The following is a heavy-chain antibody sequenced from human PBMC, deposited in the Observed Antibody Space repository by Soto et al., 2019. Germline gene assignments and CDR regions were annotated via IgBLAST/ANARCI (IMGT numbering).Heavy chain of an antibody. CDR2: ISFSSISYT. CDR1: ACTLDKHG. CDR3: ARYIYGYVDY. D-gene: IGHD5-18*01. J-gene: IGHJ4*02. Sequence: DGSLSLSWAFAACTLDKHGMNLVRKAPGKGLEWVSSISFSSISYTNYADSLKGRFTISRDNAKNSLYLQMNSLRAEDTAVYYCARYIYGYVDYWGQGTLVTVSS. V-gene: IGHV3-21*01.